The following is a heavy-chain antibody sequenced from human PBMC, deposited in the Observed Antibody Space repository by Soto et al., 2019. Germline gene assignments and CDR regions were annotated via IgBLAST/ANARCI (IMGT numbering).Heavy chain of an antibody. CDR2: IYYIGNT. V-gene: IGHV4-30-4*01. CDR1: GGALSIPDYY. J-gene: IGHJ4*02. CDR3: ARVYAVGGNSIEY. Sequence: QVQLQESGPGLVKPSQTLSLPCTVSGGALSIPDYYWTWVRQPPGKGLEWIGYIYYIGNTYYNPSLKSRLTISLDASKAQFSLILSSVTAADTAVYYCARVYAVGGNSIEYCGQGTLVTVSS. D-gene: IGHD6-19*01.